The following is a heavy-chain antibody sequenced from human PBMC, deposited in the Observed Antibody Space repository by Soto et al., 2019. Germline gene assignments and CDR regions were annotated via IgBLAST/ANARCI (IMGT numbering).Heavy chain of an antibody. D-gene: IGHD1-1*01. CDR1: GGSVSSGSYY. CDR2: IYYSGST. Sequence: PSETLSLTCTVSGGSVSSGSYYWSWIRQPPGKGLEWIGYIYYSGSTNYYPSLKSRVTISVDTSKNQFSLKLSSVTAADTAVYYCATSGTGTYFDYWGQGTLVTVSS. J-gene: IGHJ4*02. V-gene: IGHV4-61*01. CDR3: ATSGTGTYFDY.